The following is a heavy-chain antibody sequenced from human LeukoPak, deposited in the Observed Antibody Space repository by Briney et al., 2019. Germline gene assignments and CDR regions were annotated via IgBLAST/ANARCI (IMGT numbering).Heavy chain of an antibody. CDR1: GFTFTSSA. J-gene: IGHJ4*02. CDR3: AAVFASDSSGYPPSYYFGY. V-gene: IGHV1-58*01. Sequence: GASVKVSCKASGFTFTSSAVQWVRQARGQRLEWIGWIVVGSGNTNYAQKFQESVTITRDMSTSTAYMELSSLRSEDTAVYYCAAVFASDSSGYPPSYYFGYWGQGTLVTVSS. D-gene: IGHD3-22*01. CDR2: IVVGSGNT.